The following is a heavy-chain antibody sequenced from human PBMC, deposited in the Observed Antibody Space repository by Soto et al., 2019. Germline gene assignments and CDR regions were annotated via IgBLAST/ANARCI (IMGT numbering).Heavy chain of an antibody. J-gene: IGHJ1*01. CDR3: AKGVPGIAVAGTGYFQH. CDR1: GFTFNNYG. Sequence: PGGSLRLSCAASGFTFNNYGMHWVRQAPGKGLEWVVVISFDGRNTYYADSVKGRFTISRDNSKNTLYLQMNSLRAEDTAVYYCAKGVPGIAVAGTGYFQHWGQGTLVTVSS. CDR2: ISFDGRNT. V-gene: IGHV3-30*18. D-gene: IGHD6-19*01.